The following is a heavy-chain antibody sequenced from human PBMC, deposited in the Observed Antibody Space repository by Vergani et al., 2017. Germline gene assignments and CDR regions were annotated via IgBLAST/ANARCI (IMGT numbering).Heavy chain of an antibody. Sequence: QVQLQESGPGLVKPSETLSLTCTVSGGSISSYYWSWIRQPSGKGLEWIGYIYYSGSTNYNPSLKSRVTISVDTSKNQFSLKLSSVTAADTAVYYCAREKELYWFDPWGQGTLVTVSS. J-gene: IGHJ5*02. CDR1: GGSISSYY. V-gene: IGHV4-59*01. CDR3: AREKELYWFDP. CDR2: IYYSGST. D-gene: IGHD1-26*01.